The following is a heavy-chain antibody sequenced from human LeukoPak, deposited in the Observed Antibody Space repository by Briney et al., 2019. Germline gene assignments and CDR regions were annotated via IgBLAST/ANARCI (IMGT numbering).Heavy chain of an antibody. V-gene: IGHV4-31*03. CDR2: IYYSGST. J-gene: IGHJ3*02. D-gene: IGHD1-26*01. CDR1: GGSIGSGGYY. CDR3: ARALIIVGATLAFDI. Sequence: SETLSLTCTVSGGSIGSGGYYWSWIRQHPGKGLEWIGYIYYSGSTYYNPSLKSRVTISVDTSKNQFSLKLSSVTAADTAVYYCARALIIVGATLAFDIWGQGTMVTVSS.